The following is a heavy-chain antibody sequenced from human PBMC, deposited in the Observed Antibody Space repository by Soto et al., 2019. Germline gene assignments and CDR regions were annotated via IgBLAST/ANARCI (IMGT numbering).Heavy chain of an antibody. D-gene: IGHD1-1*01. Sequence: DVQLVESGGGLTQPGESLRLSCAAFGLTVSGTKYVAWVRQAPGKGLEWVSALYDVYGSFYADSVKGRFTTSSDNSKSTVYLQMNDLRPDDTAVYYCASWHEREHAYDVWGQGTAVTVSS. V-gene: IGHV3-53*01. J-gene: IGHJ3*01. CDR1: GLTVSGTKY. CDR3: ASWHEREHAYDV. CDR2: LYDVYGS.